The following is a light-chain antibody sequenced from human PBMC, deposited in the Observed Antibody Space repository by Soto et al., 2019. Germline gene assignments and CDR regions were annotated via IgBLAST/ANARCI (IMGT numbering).Light chain of an antibody. V-gene: IGLV2-14*01. CDR3: SSYTSSSPWV. CDR1: SSDVGGYNY. Sequence: QSALTQPASVSGSPGQSITISCTGTSSDVGGYNYVSWYQQHPGKAPKLMIYDVSNRPSGVSNRFSGSKPGNTASLTISGLQAEDEADYYCSSYTSSSPWVFGGGTKLTVL. CDR2: DVS. J-gene: IGLJ3*02.